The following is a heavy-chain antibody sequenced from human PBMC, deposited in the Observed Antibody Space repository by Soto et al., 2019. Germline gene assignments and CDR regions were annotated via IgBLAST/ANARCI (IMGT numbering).Heavy chain of an antibody. V-gene: IGHV4-31*03. CDR1: GCSISSGGYY. CDR3: ARVNQRDYYYYYYMDV. J-gene: IGHJ6*03. Sequence: PSETLSLTCTVSGCSISSGGYYWSWIRQHPGKGLEWIGYIYYSGSTYYNPSLKSRVTISVDTSKNQFSLKLSSVTAADTAVYYCARVNQRDYYYYYYMDVWGKGTTVTVSS. CDR2: IYYSGST.